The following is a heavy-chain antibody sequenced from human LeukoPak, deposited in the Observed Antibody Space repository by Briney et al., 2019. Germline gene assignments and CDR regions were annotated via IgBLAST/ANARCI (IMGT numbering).Heavy chain of an antibody. CDR1: GGSISSGGYY. CDR3: ARGGSTTTHDY. D-gene: IGHD1-26*01. CDR2: IYYSGST. Sequence: SETLSLTCTVSGGSISSGGYYWSWIRQHPGKGLEWIGYIYYSGSTYYNPSLKSRVTISVDTSKNQFSLKLSSVTAADTAVYYCARGGSTTTHDYWGQGTLVTVSS. V-gene: IGHV4-31*03. J-gene: IGHJ4*02.